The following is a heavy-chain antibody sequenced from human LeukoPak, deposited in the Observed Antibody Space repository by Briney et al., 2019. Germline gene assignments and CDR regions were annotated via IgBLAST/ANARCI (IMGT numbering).Heavy chain of an antibody. J-gene: IGHJ4*02. Sequence: GGSLRLSCAASRFTFSGYWMSWVRQGPGKGLEWVANIKQDGSEKYYVDSVKGRFTISRDNAKNSLYLQMNSLRAEDTAVYYCVRNHIAAAGTADFWGQGTLVTVSS. D-gene: IGHD6-13*01. CDR2: IKQDGSEK. CDR1: RFTFSGYW. CDR3: VRNHIAAAGTADF. V-gene: IGHV3-7*01.